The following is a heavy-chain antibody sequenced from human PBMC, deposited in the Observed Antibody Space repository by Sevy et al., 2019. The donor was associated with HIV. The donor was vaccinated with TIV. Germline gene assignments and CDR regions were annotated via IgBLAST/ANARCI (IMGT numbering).Heavy chain of an antibody. CDR3: ARVPLYDDPWYCDH. CDR1: GFSFSTYS. Sequence: GGSLRLSCGAAGFSFSTYSLNWVRQAPGKGLECISYISGTSQTIYYADSVKGRFTISRDNAKNSLYLQMNSLGAEDTAIYYCARVPLYDDPWYCDHWGQGSLVTVSS. CDR2: ISGTSQTI. J-gene: IGHJ4*02. D-gene: IGHD2-15*01. V-gene: IGHV3-48*01.